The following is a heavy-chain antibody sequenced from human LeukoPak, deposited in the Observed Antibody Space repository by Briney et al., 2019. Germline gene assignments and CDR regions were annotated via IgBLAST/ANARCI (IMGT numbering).Heavy chain of an antibody. D-gene: IGHD4-17*01. J-gene: IGHJ4*02. CDR3: ARIEGEYGVLVY. CDR2: IIPIFGTP. V-gene: IGHV1-69*05. CDR1: GGTFSTYA. Sequence: GASVKVSCKTSGGTFSTYAINWVRQAPGQGLEWMGRIIPIFGTPNYAQRFQGRVTITTDESTKTAYMDLTSLTHEDTAVYYCARIEGEYGVLVYWGQGTLVTASS.